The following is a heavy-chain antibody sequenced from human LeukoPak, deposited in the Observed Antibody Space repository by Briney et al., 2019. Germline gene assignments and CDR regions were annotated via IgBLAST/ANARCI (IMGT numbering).Heavy chain of an antibody. CDR2: ISGDGTKT. D-gene: IGHD6-25*01. J-gene: IGHJ4*02. V-gene: IGHV3-74*01. CDR1: GFTFSDYW. CDR3: AKGALRYSSCYDY. Sequence: GGSLRLSCAASGFTFSDYWMHWVRQVPGEGLVWVSRISGDGTKTAYAGSVKGRFTISRDNAKNSLYLQMNSLRAEDTAMYYCAKGALRYSSCYDYWGQGTPVTVSS.